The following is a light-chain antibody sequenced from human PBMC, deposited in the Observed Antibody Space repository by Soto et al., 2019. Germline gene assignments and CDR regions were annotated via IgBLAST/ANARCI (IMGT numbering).Light chain of an antibody. J-gene: IGLJ2*01. CDR3: SSYTGSSSLMV. CDR1: SSDVGGYNY. V-gene: IGLV2-14*01. CDR2: DVS. Sequence: QSALTQPASVSGSPGQSITISCTGTSSDVGGYNYVSWYQQHPGKAPKLMIYDVSNRPSGVSNRFSGSKSGNTASLTISGLQAEDEDDYYCSSYTGSSSLMVFGGGTKLTVL.